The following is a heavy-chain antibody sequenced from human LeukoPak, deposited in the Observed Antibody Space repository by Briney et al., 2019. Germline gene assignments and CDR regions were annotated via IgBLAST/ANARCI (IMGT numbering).Heavy chain of an antibody. D-gene: IGHD5-18*01. CDR2: INPSGGST. Sequence: ASVKVSCKASGYTFTSYYMHWVRQAPGQGLEWMGIINPSGGSTSYAQKFQGRVTMTRDTSTSTVYMELSSLRSEDTAVCYCARDSTTAMAPGYFDYWGQGTLVTVSS. V-gene: IGHV1-46*01. J-gene: IGHJ4*02. CDR3: ARDSTTAMAPGYFDY. CDR1: GYTFTSYY.